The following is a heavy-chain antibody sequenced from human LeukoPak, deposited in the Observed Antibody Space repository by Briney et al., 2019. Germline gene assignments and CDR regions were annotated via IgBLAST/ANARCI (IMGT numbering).Heavy chain of an antibody. D-gene: IGHD2-15*01. V-gene: IGHV3-30*18. CDR2: ISYDGSNK. CDR3: AKSYSSGGSFLYYYYGMDV. J-gene: IGHJ6*02. CDR1: GFTFSSYG. Sequence: PGRSLRLSCAASGFTFSSYGMHWVRQAPGKGLEWVAVISYDGSNKYYADSVKGRFTISRDNSKNTLYLQMNSLRAEDTAVYYCAKSYSSGGSFLYYYYGMDVWGQGTTVTVSS.